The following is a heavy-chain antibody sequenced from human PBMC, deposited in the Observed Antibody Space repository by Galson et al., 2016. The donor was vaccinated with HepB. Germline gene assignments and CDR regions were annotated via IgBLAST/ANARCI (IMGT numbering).Heavy chain of an antibody. Sequence: SLSLSCAASGFILNSDWMNWVRQTPGKGLEWVANIRADGSVQYYVDSVRGRFTISRDSAKNSLYLQMSGLRVEETAVYYCARESTGSYFDWGQGTLVTVSS. CDR1: GFILNSDW. D-gene: IGHD3-10*01. V-gene: IGHV3-7*01. J-gene: IGHJ4*02. CDR3: ARESTGSYFD. CDR2: IRADGSVQ.